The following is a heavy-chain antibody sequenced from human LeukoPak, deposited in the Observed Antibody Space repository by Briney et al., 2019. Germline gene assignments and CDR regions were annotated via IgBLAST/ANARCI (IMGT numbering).Heavy chain of an antibody. J-gene: IGHJ4*02. CDR2: INQGGSDK. CDR3: IRDLFDDYSLDY. CDR1: GFSFGGYW. V-gene: IGHV3-7*01. Sequence: PGGSQRLSCAASGFSFGGYWMTWVRQAPRKGLGWVVNINQGGSDKYYVDFVRGRFTISRDNARNSLYLQMNSLRAEDTAVYYCIRDLFDDYSLDYWGQAALATVSS. D-gene: IGHD3-16*01.